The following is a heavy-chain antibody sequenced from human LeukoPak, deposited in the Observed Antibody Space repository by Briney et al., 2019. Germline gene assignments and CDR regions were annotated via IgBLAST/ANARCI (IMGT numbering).Heavy chain of an antibody. J-gene: IGHJ4*02. V-gene: IGHV4-59*01. Sequence: SETLSLTCSVSGGSISPYYWSWIRQPPGMGLEWIGYIFYSGVTTYNPSLKSRVSISLDSPKNQFFLRLTSVTAADTAMYYCARAETLAAIYFDFWGQGRLVTVSS. D-gene: IGHD6-25*01. CDR1: GGSISPYY. CDR2: IFYSGVT. CDR3: ARAETLAAIYFDF.